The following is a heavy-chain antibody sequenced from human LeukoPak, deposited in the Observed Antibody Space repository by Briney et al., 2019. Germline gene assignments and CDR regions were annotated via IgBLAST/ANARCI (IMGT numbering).Heavy chain of an antibody. Sequence: PGGSLRLSCAASGFTFSSYEMNWVRQAPGKGLEWIGYIYYSGSTNYNPSLKSRATISVDMSKNQFSLTLNSVTAADTAVYYCARSASSTSRSAFDIWGQGTRVTASS. CDR3: ARSASSTSRSAFDI. CDR2: IYYSGST. J-gene: IGHJ3*02. V-gene: IGHV4-59*01. CDR1: GFTFSSYE.